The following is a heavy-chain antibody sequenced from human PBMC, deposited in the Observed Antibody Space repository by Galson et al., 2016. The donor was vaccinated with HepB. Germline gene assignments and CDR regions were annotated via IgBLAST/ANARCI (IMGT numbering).Heavy chain of an antibody. CDR2: IYYTGST. V-gene: IGHV4-39*01. D-gene: IGHD3-16*01. J-gene: IGHJ4*02. Sequence: SETLSLTCTVSGGSFISTSYYWGWIRQSPGKGLEWIGTIYYTGSTYYSPSLKSRVTISVDMSRNQFSLKLTSVTAADTALYYCARHSYDYISPFDYWGQGTLVTVSS. CDR3: ARHSYDYISPFDY. CDR1: GGSFISTSYY.